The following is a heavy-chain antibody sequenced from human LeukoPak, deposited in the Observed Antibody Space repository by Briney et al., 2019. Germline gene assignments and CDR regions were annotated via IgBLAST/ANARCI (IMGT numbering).Heavy chain of an antibody. CDR3: ARDRGYCIDC. V-gene: IGHV3-74*01. D-gene: IGHD2-15*01. Sequence: GGSLRLSCAAPIFTFSIYWMHSVRQAPGNGLVWVSHISGDGSRTSYADSVKGRFTISRDNAKNTLYLQMNSLRDEDTAVYYCARDRGYCIDCWGQGTLVTVSS. J-gene: IGHJ4*02. CDR1: IFTFSIYW. CDR2: ISGDGSRT.